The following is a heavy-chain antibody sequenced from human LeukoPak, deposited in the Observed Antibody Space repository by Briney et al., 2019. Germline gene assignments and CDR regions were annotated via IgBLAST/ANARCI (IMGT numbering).Heavy chain of an antibody. V-gene: IGHV4-34*01. J-gene: IGHJ4*02. CDR3: ALNSSSWYDY. CDR2: INHSGST. Sequence: PSETLSLTCTVYADSISSGKYYWSWIRHPPGKGLEWIGEINHSGSTNYNPSLKSRVAISVDTSKNQFSLKLSSVTAADTAVYYCALNSSSWYDYWGQGTLVTVSS. CDR1: ADSISSGKYY. D-gene: IGHD6-13*01.